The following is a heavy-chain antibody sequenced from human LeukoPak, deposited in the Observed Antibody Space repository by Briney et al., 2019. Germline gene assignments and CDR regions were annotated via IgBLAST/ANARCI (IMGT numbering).Heavy chain of an antibody. J-gene: IGHJ5*02. CDR3: ARHNAYYDFWSGYFVTWFDP. V-gene: IGHV3-74*01. D-gene: IGHD3-3*01. Sequence: GGSLRLSCAASGVTFSSDWMHGVRQAPGKGLGWVSRINIDGSSTSYADSVKGQLTISRDNAKNTLYLHMNSLRAEDTAVYYCARHNAYYDFWSGYFVTWFDPWGQGTLVTVSS. CDR2: INIDGSST. CDR1: GVTFSSDW.